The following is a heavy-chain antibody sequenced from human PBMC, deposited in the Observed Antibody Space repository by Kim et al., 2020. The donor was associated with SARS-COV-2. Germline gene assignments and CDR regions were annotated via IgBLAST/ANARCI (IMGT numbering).Heavy chain of an antibody. CDR3: AKGYYGSGTSRGMDV. Sequence: VKRRFTIARGNSKNTLYLQMNNLRAEDTALYYCAKGYYGSGTSRGMDVWGQGTTVTVSS. J-gene: IGHJ6*02. V-gene: IGHV3-23*01. D-gene: IGHD3-10*01.